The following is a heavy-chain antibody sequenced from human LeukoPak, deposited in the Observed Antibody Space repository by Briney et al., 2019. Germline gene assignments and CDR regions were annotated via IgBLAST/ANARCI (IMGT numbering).Heavy chain of an antibody. CDR2: ISAYNGDT. D-gene: IGHD4-17*01. CDR3: ARRGGKNYDDYVVYDKYMDV. V-gene: IGHV1-18*01. Sequence: ASVKVSCKASGYTYTSYGISWVRQAPGQGLEWMGWISAYNGDTHYAQKFQGRVTMTTETSTSTAYMELRSLRSDDTAVYYCARRGGKNYDDYVVYDKYMDVWGTGTTVTVSS. J-gene: IGHJ6*03. CDR1: GYTYTSYG.